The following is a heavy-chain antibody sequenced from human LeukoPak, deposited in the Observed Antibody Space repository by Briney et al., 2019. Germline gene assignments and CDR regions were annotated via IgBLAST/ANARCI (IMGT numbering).Heavy chain of an antibody. CDR2: INPNSGGT. V-gene: IGHV1-2*06. J-gene: IGHJ4*02. CDR1: GYTFTSYY. Sequence: ASVKVSCKASGYTFTSYYMHWVRQAPGQGLEWMGRINPNSGGTNYAQKFQGRVTMTRDTSISTAYMELSRLRSDDTAVYYCARGGVYDYVWGSYRQPDFWGQGTLVTVSS. D-gene: IGHD3-16*02. CDR3: ARGGVYDYVWGSYRQPDF.